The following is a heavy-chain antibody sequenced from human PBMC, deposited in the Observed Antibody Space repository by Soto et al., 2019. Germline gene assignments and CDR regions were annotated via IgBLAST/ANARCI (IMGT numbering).Heavy chain of an antibody. CDR1: RFTFSSYA. Sequence: GGSLRLSCAASRFTFSSYAMHWVRQAPGKGLEWVAVISYDGGNKFYADSVKGRFTISRDNSKNTLYLHMNSLRAEDTAVYYCARDQSHGDYLNWFDPWGQGTLVTVSS. CDR2: ISYDGGNK. J-gene: IGHJ5*02. D-gene: IGHD4-17*01. CDR3: ARDQSHGDYLNWFDP. V-gene: IGHV3-30-3*01.